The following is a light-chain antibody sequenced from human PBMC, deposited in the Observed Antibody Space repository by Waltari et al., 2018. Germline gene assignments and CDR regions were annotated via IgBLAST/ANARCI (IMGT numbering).Light chain of an antibody. Sequence: SYELTQPPSVTVSPGQTATITCPGDELGAKVAYWYQHKAGHPPVVVIFLDNKRPSGVPERFSGSRSGDTATLTISGAQAMDEGDYYCQAWDSTTWLFGGGTKLTV. CDR2: LDN. V-gene: IGLV3-1*01. J-gene: IGLJ3*02. CDR1: ELGAKV. CDR3: QAWDSTTWL.